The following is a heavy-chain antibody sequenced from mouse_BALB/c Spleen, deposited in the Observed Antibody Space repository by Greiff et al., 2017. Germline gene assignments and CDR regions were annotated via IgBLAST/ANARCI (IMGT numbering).Heavy chain of an antibody. Sequence: LQQPGSELVRPGASVKLSCKASGYTFTSYWMHWVKQRPGQGLEWIGNIYPGSGSTNYDEKFKSKATLTVDTSSSTAYMQLSSLTSEDSAVYYCTREGEYFAYWGQGTLVTVSA. CDR3: TREGEYFAY. D-gene: IGHD5-1*01. CDR1: GYTFTSYW. CDR2: IYPGSGST. J-gene: IGHJ3*01. V-gene: IGHV1S22*01.